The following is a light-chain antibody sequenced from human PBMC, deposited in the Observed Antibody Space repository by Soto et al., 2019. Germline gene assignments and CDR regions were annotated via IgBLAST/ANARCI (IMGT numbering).Light chain of an antibody. CDR2: DAS. V-gene: IGKV3-15*01. CDR3: HQYNNWPPDT. CDR1: HSVGGN. Sequence: EIVMTQSPATLSVSPGERVTLSCRATHSVGGNLAWYQQTPGQAPRLLIYDASTRATGIPARFSGSGSGTEFTLTISSLQSEDFAVYFCHQYNNWPPDTFGQGTKLEIK. J-gene: IGKJ2*01.